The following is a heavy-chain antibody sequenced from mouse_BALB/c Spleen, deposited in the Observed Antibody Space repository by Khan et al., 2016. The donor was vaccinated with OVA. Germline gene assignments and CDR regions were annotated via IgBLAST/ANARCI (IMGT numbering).Heavy chain of an antibody. CDR3: ARGGGGNRFAY. Sequence: VQLVESGAELVRPGVSVKISCKGSGYTFTDFTMHWVRQSHAMSLEWIGVISTYYGHATYNQKFKDKATMTVDKSSSTAYMELARLTSEDSAIFLGARGGGGNRFAYWGQGTLVTVSA. CDR1: GYTFTDFT. V-gene: IGHV1S137*01. CDR2: ISTYYGHA. J-gene: IGHJ3*01.